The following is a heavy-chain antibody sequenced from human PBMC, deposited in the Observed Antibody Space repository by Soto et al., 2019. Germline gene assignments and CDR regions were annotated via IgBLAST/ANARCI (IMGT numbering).Heavy chain of an antibody. D-gene: IGHD3-10*01. Sequence: SETLSLTCTVSGGSISSGGYYWSWIRQHPGKGLEWIGYICYSGSTYYNPSLKSRVTISVDTSKNQFSLKLSSVTAADTAVYYCARDLPDYPNWFDPWGQGTLVTVSS. V-gene: IGHV4-31*03. J-gene: IGHJ5*02. CDR1: GGSISSGGYY. CDR3: ARDLPDYPNWFDP. CDR2: ICYSGST.